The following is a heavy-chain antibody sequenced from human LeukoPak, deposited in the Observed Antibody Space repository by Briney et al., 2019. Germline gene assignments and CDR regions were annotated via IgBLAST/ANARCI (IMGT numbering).Heavy chain of an antibody. CDR2: ISPGGGPT. J-gene: IGHJ4*02. Sequence: PGGSLRLSCAASGFTFGNYGMHWVRQAPGKGLEWVSGISPGGGPTYYADSVRGRFSISRDDLKNTLYLQMENLRADDTAAYYCAKDGAWLRFDDWGQGILVAVSS. CDR3: AKDGAWLRFDD. D-gene: IGHD3-22*01. V-gene: IGHV3-NL1*01. CDR1: GFTFGNYG.